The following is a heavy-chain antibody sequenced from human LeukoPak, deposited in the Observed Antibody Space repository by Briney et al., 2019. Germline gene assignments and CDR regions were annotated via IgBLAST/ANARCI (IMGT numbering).Heavy chain of an antibody. CDR2: ISSSSSYI. V-gene: IGHV3-21*01. D-gene: IGHD3-9*01. J-gene: IGHJ4*02. CDR1: GFTFSSYS. CDR3: ARAPDILTAQNFDY. Sequence: GGSLRLSCAASGFTFSSYSMNWVRQAPGKGLEWVSSISSSSSYIYYADSVKGRFTISRDNAKNSLYLQMNSLRAEDTAVYYCARAPDILTAQNFDYWGQGTLVTVSS.